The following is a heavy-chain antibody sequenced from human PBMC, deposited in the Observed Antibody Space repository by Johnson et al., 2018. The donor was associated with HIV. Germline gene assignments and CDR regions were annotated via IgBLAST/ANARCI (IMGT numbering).Heavy chain of an antibody. CDR2: IYSGVNT. Sequence: VQLVESGGGLIQPGGSLRLSCAVSEFTVSSNFMSWVRQAPGKGLEWVSVIYSGVNTYYADSVKGRFTISRDNSKNTLYLQMDSLRVEDTAVYYCARGGTFYHLDIWGQGTMVTVSS. V-gene: IGHV3-53*01. J-gene: IGHJ3*02. CDR1: EFTVSSNF. CDR3: ARGGTFYHLDI. D-gene: IGHD1-26*01.